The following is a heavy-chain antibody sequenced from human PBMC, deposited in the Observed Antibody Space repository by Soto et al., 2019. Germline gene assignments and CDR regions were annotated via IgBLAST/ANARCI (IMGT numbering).Heavy chain of an antibody. CDR1: GFTFDDYA. J-gene: IGHJ4*02. CDR2: FSWNSGSI. Sequence: EVQLVESGGGLVQPGRSLRLSCAASGFTFDDYAMHWVREAPGKGLEGVSGFSWNSGSIGYADFVKGRFTISRDNAKNSLYLQLNSLRAEDTALYYCAKDRRGGFLVPAAYFDYWGQGTLVTVSS. D-gene: IGHD2-2*01. V-gene: IGHV3-9*01. CDR3: AKDRRGGFLVPAAYFDY.